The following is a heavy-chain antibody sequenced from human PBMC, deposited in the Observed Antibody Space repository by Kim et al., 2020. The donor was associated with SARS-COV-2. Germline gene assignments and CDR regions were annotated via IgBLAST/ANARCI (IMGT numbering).Heavy chain of an antibody. CDR1: GFTFSSYG. CDR2: ISYDGSNK. V-gene: IGHV3-30*18. D-gene: IGHD6-19*01. J-gene: IGHJ4*02. CDR3: AKGGSGWYELSGY. Sequence: GGSLRLSCAASGFTFSSYGMHWVRQAPGKGLEWVAVISYDGSNKYYADSVKGRFTISRDNSKNTLYLQMNSLRAEDTAVYYCAKGGSGWYELSGYWGQGTLVTVSS.